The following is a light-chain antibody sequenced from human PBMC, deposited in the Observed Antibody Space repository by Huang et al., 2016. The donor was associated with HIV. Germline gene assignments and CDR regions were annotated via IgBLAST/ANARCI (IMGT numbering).Light chain of an antibody. J-gene: IGKJ4*01. V-gene: IGKV3-20*01. CDR2: GAS. CDR3: QYYGDSLIT. CDR1: QSVVSNF. Sequence: VLTQSPGTLSLSPGQSATLSCRASQSVVSNFLAWYQQNPGQAPRLLINGASRRATGIPERFSGSVSGTDFTLTISRLEPEDFVVYYCQYYGDSLITFGGGTKVEIK.